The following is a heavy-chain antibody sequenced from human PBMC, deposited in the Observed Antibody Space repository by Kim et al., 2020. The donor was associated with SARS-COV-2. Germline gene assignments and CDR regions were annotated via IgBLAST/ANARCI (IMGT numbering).Heavy chain of an antibody. Sequence: DSVKGRFTISRDNAKNSLFLQMNSLRGDDTALYYCAKDAYDDDVLTGPYEFWGQGTLVTVSS. V-gene: IGHV3-9*01. CDR3: AKDAYDDDVLTGPYEF. J-gene: IGHJ4*01. D-gene: IGHD3-9*01.